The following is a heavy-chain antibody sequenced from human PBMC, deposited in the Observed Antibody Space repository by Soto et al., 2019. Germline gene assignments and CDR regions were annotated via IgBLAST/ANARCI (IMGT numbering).Heavy chain of an antibody. CDR2: MNPNSGNT. CDR3: ARVWGTIDY. Sequence: QVQLVQSGAEVKKPGASVKVSCKTSGYTFTNYDINWVRQATGQGLEWMGWMNPNSGNTGSTQKFQGRITMTRDTSIGTAYMELTSLISEDTAVYYCARVWGTIDYWGQGTLVTVSS. D-gene: IGHD3-16*01. J-gene: IGHJ4*02. CDR1: GYTFTNYD. V-gene: IGHV1-8*01.